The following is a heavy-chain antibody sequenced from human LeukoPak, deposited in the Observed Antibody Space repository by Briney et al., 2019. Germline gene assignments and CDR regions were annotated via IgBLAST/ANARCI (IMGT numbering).Heavy chain of an antibody. CDR1: GYTFTGYY. D-gene: IGHD3-3*01. J-gene: IGHJ6*03. CDR3: ARGLKIFGVVVYYYYMDV. CDR2: INPNSGGT. V-gene: IGHV1-2*02. Sequence: ASVKVSCKASGYTFTGYYMHWVRQAPGQGLEWMGWINPNSGGTNYAQKFQGRVTMTRDTSISTAYMELSRLRSDDTAVYYCARGLKIFGVVVYYYYMDVWGNGTTVTVSS.